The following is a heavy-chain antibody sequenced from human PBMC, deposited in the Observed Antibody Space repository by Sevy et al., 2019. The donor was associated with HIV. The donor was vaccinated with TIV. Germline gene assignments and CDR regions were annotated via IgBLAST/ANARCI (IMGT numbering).Heavy chain of an antibody. CDR2: VSSLSNYI. Sequence: GGSLRLSCAASGFTFSSYSMNWVRQAPGKGLEWVSSVSSLSNYIYYEDSVKGRFTISRDNAKNSLYLQMNNLRVEETAIYYCARDRKGEYSAYDGAGYFGMDVWGQGITVTVSS. D-gene: IGHD5-12*01. CDR3: ARDRKGEYSAYDGAGYFGMDV. V-gene: IGHV3-21*01. CDR1: GFTFSSYS. J-gene: IGHJ6*02.